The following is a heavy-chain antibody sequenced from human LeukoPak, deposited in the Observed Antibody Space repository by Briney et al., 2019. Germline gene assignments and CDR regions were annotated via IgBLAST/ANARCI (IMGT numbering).Heavy chain of an antibody. D-gene: IGHD6-13*01. J-gene: IGHJ4*02. CDR3: AKDSWGEQQLNPHFDY. CDR1: GFTFSSYG. CDR2: ISYDGSNK. Sequence: GRSLRLSCAASGFTFSSYGMHWVRQAPGKGLEWVAVISYDGSNKYYADSVKGRFTISRDNSKNTLYLQMNSLRAEDTAVHYCAKDSWGEQQLNPHFDYWGQGTLVTVSS. V-gene: IGHV3-30*18.